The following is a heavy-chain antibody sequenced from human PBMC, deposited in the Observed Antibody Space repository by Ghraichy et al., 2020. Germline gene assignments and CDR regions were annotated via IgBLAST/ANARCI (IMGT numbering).Heavy chain of an antibody. Sequence: SETLSLTCTVSGGSISSSSYYWGWIRQPPGKGLEWIGSIYYSGSTYYNPSLKSRVTISVDTSKNQFSLKLSSVTAADTAVYYCARGLSITMVRGVPLDAFDIWGQGTMVTVSS. V-gene: IGHV4-39*07. J-gene: IGHJ3*02. CDR3: ARGLSITMVRGVPLDAFDI. CDR2: IYYSGST. CDR1: GGSISSSSYY. D-gene: IGHD3-10*01.